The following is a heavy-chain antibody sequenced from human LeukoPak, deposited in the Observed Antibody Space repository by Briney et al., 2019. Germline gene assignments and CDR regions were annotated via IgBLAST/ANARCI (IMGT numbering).Heavy chain of an antibody. CDR2: ISGSGGST. CDR1: GFTFSSYA. D-gene: IGHD1-26*01. Sequence: GGSLRLSCAASGFTFSSYAMSWVRQAPGKGLEWVSAISGSGGSTYYADSVKGRFTISRDNSKNTLYLEMNSLRAEDTAVYYCARDVGATDFDCWGQGTLVTVSS. CDR3: ARDVGATDFDC. J-gene: IGHJ4*02. V-gene: IGHV3-23*01.